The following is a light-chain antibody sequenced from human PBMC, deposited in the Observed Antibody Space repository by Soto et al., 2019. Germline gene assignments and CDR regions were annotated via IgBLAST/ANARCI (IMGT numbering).Light chain of an antibody. CDR2: GNT. CDR3: QSYDSILSVL. CDR1: SSNIGAGYD. J-gene: IGLJ2*01. V-gene: IGLV1-40*01. Sequence: QSVLTQPPSVSGAPGQRVTISCTGSSSNIGAGYDVHWYQQLPGTAPKLLIYGNTNRPSGVPDRFSGSKSGTSASLAIAGLQAEDEADYYCQSYDSILSVLFGGGTKPTVL.